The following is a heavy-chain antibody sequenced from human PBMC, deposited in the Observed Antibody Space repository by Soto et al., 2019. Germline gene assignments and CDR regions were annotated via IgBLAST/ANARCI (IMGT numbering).Heavy chain of an antibody. V-gene: IGHV1-69*01. J-gene: IGHJ4*02. CDR2: VIPILGTV. Sequence: QVQLVQSGAEVKKPWSSVKVSCTASGGSLRNSVISWVRQAPAQRLEWMGGVIPILGTVNYAQKFQGRVTMTADEATSTAYMDLSSLSPDDTAVYYCARLGHPGHWGPGTLVIVSS. CDR3: ARLGHPGH. CDR1: GGSLRNSV.